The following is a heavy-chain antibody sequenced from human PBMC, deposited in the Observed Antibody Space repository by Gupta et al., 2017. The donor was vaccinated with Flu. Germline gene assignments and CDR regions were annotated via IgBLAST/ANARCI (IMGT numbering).Heavy chain of an antibody. J-gene: IGHJ4*02. CDR3: AKVAIPCTTSSCYRIRYYDH. Sequence: EVQLVESGGDLVQPGRSLRLSCAASGFTFEDYAMHWVRQVPGKGLEWVSGISWNSGATGYADSVRGRFRISRDNAEKTLYLQMNSLTEEDTALYYCAKVAIPCTTSSCYRIRYYDHWGQGTLVTVSS. V-gene: IGHV3-9*01. CDR1: GFTFEDYA. D-gene: IGHD3-10*01. CDR2: ISWNSGAT.